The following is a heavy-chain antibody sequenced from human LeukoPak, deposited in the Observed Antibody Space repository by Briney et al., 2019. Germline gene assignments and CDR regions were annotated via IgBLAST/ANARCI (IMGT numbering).Heavy chain of an antibody. V-gene: IGHV3-30-3*01. D-gene: IGHD3-22*01. Sequence: GRSLRPSCAASGFTFSSYAMHWVRQAPGKGLEWVAVISYDGSNKYYADSVKGRFTISGDNSKNTLYLQMNSLRAEDTAVYYCARDGARDYYDGSGHFDYWGQGTLVTVSS. CDR3: ARDGARDYYDGSGHFDY. J-gene: IGHJ4*02. CDR2: ISYDGSNK. CDR1: GFTFSSYA.